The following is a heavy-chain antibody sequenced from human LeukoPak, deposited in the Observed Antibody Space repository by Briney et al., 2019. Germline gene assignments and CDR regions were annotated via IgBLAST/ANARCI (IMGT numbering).Heavy chain of an antibody. CDR2: INPNSGGT. V-gene: IGHV1-2*02. D-gene: IGHD1-26*01. Sequence: ASVKVSCKASGYTFTGYYMHWVRQAPGQGLAWMGWINPNSGGTNYAQKFQGRVTMTRDTSISTAYMEQSRLRSDDTAVYYCATLAGEHQAPFHYWGQGTLVTVSS. CDR1: GYTFTGYY. CDR3: ATLAGEHQAPFHY. J-gene: IGHJ4*02.